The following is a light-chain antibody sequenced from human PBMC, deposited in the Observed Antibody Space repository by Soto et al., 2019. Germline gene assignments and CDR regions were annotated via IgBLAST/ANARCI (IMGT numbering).Light chain of an antibody. J-gene: IGKJ4*01. CDR3: QQRRRFPLT. Sequence: EIVLTQSPAALSLSPAERATLSCRASQTIGTYLVWYQQKPGQAPTLLIYDASNRATGIPVRFTGSGSGTDFTLTISSLEPEYFAVYYCQQRRRFPLTFGGGTKVDIK. V-gene: IGKV3-11*01. CDR2: DAS. CDR1: QTIGTY.